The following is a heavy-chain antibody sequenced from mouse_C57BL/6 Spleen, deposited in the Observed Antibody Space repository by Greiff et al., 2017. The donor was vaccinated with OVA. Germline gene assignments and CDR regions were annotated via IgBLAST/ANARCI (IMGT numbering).Heavy chain of an antibody. Sequence: VKLQESGAELARPGASVKLSCKASGYTFTSYGISWVKQRTGQGLEWIGEIYPRSSNTYYNEKFKGKATLTADKSSSTAYMELRSLTSEDSAVYFCAREGTAQSFAYWGQGTLVTVSA. D-gene: IGHD3-2*02. V-gene: IGHV1-81*01. CDR1: GYTFTSYG. J-gene: IGHJ3*01. CDR2: IYPRSSNT. CDR3: AREGTAQSFAY.